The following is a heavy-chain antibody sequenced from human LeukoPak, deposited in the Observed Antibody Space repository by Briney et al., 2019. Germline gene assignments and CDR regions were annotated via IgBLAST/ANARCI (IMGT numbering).Heavy chain of an antibody. Sequence: ASVKVSCKASGYTFTGYYMHWVRQAPGQGLEWMGRINPNSGGTNYAQKFQGRVTMTRDTSISTAYMGLSRLRSDDTAVYYCARDRPPSWSTDYWGQGTLVTVSS. D-gene: IGHD2-15*01. CDR3: ARDRPPSWSTDY. V-gene: IGHV1-2*06. J-gene: IGHJ4*02. CDR2: INPNSGGT. CDR1: GYTFTGYY.